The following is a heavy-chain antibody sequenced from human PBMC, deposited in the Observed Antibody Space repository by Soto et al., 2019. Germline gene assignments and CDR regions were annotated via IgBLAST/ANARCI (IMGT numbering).Heavy chain of an antibody. V-gene: IGHV4-59*08. CDR2: IYYSGST. CDR3: ARQTIDCSGGSCYSKDNWFDP. J-gene: IGHJ5*02. Sequence: SETLSLTCTVSGGSISSYYWSWIRQPPGKGLEWIGYIYYSGSTNYNPSLKSRVTISVDTSKNQFSLKLSSVTAADTAVYYCARQTIDCSGGSCYSKDNWFDPWGQGTLVTVSS. D-gene: IGHD2-15*01. CDR1: GGSISSYY.